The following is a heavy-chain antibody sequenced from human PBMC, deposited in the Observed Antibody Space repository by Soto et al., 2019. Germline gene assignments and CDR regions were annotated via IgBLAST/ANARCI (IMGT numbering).Heavy chain of an antibody. CDR1: GFTFSSYG. V-gene: IGHV3-33*01. CDR2: IWYDGSNK. J-gene: IGHJ4*02. D-gene: IGHD3-16*01. CDR3: ARDGLHTIGFNY. Sequence: QVQLVESGGGVVQPGRSLRLSCAASGFTFSSYGMHWVRQAPGKGLEWVAVIWYDGSNKYYADSVKGRFTISRDNSKNTLYLQMNSLRAEDTAVHYCARDGLHTIGFNYWGQGTLVTVSS.